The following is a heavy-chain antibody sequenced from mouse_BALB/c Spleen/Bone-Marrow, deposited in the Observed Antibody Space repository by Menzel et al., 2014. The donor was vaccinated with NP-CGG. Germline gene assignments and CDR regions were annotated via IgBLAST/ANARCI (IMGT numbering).Heavy chain of an antibody. J-gene: IGHJ1*01. CDR1: GFTFSSYG. V-gene: IGHV5-6-3*01. CDR3: SKIYGWYFDV. D-gene: IGHD1-1*01. CDR2: INNNGGST. Sequence: DVKLQESGGGLVQPGGSLKLSCVASGFTFSSYGMSWVRQTPDKRLELVATINNNGGSTHYPDSVKGQFTISRDNAKNPLCLQMSRLKAEDTGEYYGSKIYGWYFDVWGAGTTVTVSS.